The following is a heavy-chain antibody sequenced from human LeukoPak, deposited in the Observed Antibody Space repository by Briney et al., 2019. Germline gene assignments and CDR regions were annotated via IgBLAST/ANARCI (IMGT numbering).Heavy chain of an antibody. CDR3: AREGGKLVDVEGYYFDY. Sequence: ASVKVSCKASGGTFSSYAISWVRQAPGQGLEWMGRIIPILGIANYAQKFQGRVTITADKSTSTAYMELSSLRSEDTAVYYCAREGGKLVDVEGYYFDYWGQGTLVTVSS. CDR1: GGTFSSYA. D-gene: IGHD1-7*01. CDR2: IIPILGIA. V-gene: IGHV1-69*04. J-gene: IGHJ4*02.